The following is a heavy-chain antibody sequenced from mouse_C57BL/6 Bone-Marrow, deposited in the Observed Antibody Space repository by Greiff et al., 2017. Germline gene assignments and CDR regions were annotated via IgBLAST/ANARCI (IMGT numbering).Heavy chain of an antibody. V-gene: IGHV7-3*01. Sequence: EVQGVESGGGLVQPGGSLSLSCAASGFTFTDYYLSWVRQPPGKALEWLGFIRNKANGYTTEYSASLRGRFTISRDNSQSNLYLQMNALRAEDSATYYCARYGAKWENLYWYFDVWGTGTTVTVSS. D-gene: IGHD4-1*01. CDR2: IRNKANGYTT. CDR3: ARYGAKWENLYWYFDV. J-gene: IGHJ1*03. CDR1: GFTFTDYY.